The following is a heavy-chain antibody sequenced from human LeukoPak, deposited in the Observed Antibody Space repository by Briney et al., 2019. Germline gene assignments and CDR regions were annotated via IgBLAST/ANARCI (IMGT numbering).Heavy chain of an antibody. D-gene: IGHD5-18*01. CDR2: IYHSGST. J-gene: IGHJ4*02. Sequence: PSQTLSLTCTVSGGSISSSSYYWAWIRQPPGKGLEWIGEIYHSGSTNYNPSLKSRVTISVDKSKNQFSLKLSSVTAADTAVYYCARGTGYSYGWQNDYWGQGTLVTVSS. CDR1: GGSISSSSYY. CDR3: ARGTGYSYGWQNDY. V-gene: IGHV4-39*07.